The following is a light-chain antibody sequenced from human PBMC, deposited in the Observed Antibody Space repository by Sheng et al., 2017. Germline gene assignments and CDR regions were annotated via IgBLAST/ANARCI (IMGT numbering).Light chain of an antibody. CDR3: QQHDNYPRT. J-gene: IGKJ1*01. CDR2: KAS. Sequence: DIQMTQSPSTLSAFVGDRVTITCRASQSISSWLAWYQQKPGKAPKVLIYKASSLESGVPSRFSGSGSGTEFTLTISSLQPEDFATYYCQQHDNYPRTFGQGTKVEIK. CDR1: QSISSW. V-gene: IGKV1-5*03.